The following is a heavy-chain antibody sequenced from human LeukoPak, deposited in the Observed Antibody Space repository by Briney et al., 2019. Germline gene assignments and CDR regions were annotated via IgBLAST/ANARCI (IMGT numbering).Heavy chain of an antibody. CDR1: GGSISSYY. CDR3: ARGIVVVPAADSYGMDV. Sequence: SETLSLTCTVSGGSISSYYWSWIRQPPGKGLEWIGYIYYSGSTNYNPSLKSRVTISVDTSKNQFSLKLSSVTAADTAVYYCARGIVVVPAADSYGMDVWGQGTTVTVSS. CDR2: IYYSGST. J-gene: IGHJ6*02. V-gene: IGHV4-59*12. D-gene: IGHD2-2*01.